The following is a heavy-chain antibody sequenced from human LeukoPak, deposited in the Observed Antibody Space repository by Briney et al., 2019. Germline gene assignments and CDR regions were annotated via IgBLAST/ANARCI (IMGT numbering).Heavy chain of an antibody. CDR2: IYYSGST. CDR3: ARGNYYGSGSYAYFDY. V-gene: IGHV4-59*01. D-gene: IGHD3-10*01. CDR1: GGSISSYY. J-gene: IGHJ4*02. Sequence: SETLSLTCTVSGGSISSYYWSWIRQPPGKGLEWIGYIYYSGSTNYNPSLKSRVTISVDTSKNQFSLKLSSVTAADTAVYYCARGNYYGSGSYAYFDYWGQGTQVTVSS.